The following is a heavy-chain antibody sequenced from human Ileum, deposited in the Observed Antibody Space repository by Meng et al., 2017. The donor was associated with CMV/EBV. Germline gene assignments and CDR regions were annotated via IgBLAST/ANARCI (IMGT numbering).Heavy chain of an antibody. CDR1: GSISSGSW. CDR2: IYHSGST. V-gene: IGHV4-4*02. D-gene: IGHD3-22*01. J-gene: IGHJ4*02. Sequence: GSISSGSWWSWVRQPPGKGLEWIGEIYHSGSTNYNPSLKSQVTISVDKSKNQFSLKLSSVTAADTAVYYCARWSYDSSGYYKFIDYWGQGTLVTVSS. CDR3: ARWSYDSSGYYKFIDY.